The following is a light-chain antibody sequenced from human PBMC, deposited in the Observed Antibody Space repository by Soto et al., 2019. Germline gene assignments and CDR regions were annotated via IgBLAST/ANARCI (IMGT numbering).Light chain of an antibody. CDR1: SSDVGAYNY. J-gene: IGLJ3*02. Sequence: QSALTQPPSASGSPGQSVTISCTGTSSDVGAYNYVSWYQHYPGKAPKLMIYEVSKRPSGVPDRFSGSKSGKTATLTVSGLQPEDESDYSCTSYEGSDIWVFGGATQLTV. V-gene: IGLV2-8*01. CDR3: TSYEGSDIWV. CDR2: EVS.